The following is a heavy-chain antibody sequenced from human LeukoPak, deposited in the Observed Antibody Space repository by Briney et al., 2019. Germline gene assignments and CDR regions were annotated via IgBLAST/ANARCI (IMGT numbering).Heavy chain of an antibody. Sequence: GGSLRLSCAASGFTFSSYGMHWVRQAPGKGLEWVAVISYDGSNKYYADSVKGRFTISRDNSKNTLYLQMNSLRAEDTAMYYCARDLGGWYFDYWGQGTLVTVSS. V-gene: IGHV3-30*03. CDR3: ARDLGGWYFDY. CDR2: ISYDGSNK. J-gene: IGHJ4*02. CDR1: GFTFSSYG. D-gene: IGHD2-15*01.